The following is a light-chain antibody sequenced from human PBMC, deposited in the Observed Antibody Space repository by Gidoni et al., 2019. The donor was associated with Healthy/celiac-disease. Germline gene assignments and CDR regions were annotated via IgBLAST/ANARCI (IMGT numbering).Light chain of an antibody. CDR1: VLAKKY. Sequence: SYELTQPSSVSVSPGQTARITCSGDVLAKKYARWFQQKPGQPPVLVIYKDSERPSGIPERFSGSSSGTTVTLTISGAQVEDEADYYCYSAADNNRVVFGGGTKLTVL. J-gene: IGLJ2*01. CDR3: YSAADNNRVV. CDR2: KDS. V-gene: IGLV3-27*01.